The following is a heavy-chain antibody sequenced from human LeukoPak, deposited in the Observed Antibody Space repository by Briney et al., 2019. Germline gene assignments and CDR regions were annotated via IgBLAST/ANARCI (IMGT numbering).Heavy chain of an antibody. Sequence: NPSETLSLTYTVSGGSISSYYWSWIRQPPGKGLEWIGYISYSGSTNYSPSLKSRVTISLDTSKKQFSLKLSSVIAADTAVYYCARADLGLYYYGMDVWGRGTTVTVSS. CDR3: ARADLGLYYYGMDV. D-gene: IGHD3-16*01. V-gene: IGHV4-59*01. CDR1: GGSISSYY. CDR2: ISYSGST. J-gene: IGHJ6*02.